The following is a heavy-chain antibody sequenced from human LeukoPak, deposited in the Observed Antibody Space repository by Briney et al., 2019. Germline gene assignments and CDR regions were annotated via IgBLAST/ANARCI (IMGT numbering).Heavy chain of an antibody. CDR3: AKDQDCGGDCYLFDY. Sequence: GGSLRLSCVASGFTFSTHWMSWVRQAPGKGLEWVAFIRYDGSNKYYADSVKGRFTISRDNSKNTLYLQMNSLRAEDTAVYYCAKDQDCGGDCYLFDYWGQGTLVTASS. CDR2: IRYDGSNK. V-gene: IGHV3-30*02. D-gene: IGHD2-21*01. J-gene: IGHJ4*02. CDR1: GFTFSTHW.